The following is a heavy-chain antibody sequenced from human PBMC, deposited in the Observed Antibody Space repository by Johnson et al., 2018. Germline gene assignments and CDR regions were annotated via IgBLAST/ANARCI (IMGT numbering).Heavy chain of an antibody. J-gene: IGHJ6*03. V-gene: IGHV4-4*09. Sequence: CSYSSGSTSYNPSLKGRVTISVDTSRNQFSLKLRSVTAADTAVYYCARGDLGYCNTSSCTPTNYYYYNYMDVWGKGTTVSVSS. D-gene: IGHD2-2*01. CDR3: ARGDLGYCNTSSCTPTNYYYYNYMDV. CDR2: SYSSGST.